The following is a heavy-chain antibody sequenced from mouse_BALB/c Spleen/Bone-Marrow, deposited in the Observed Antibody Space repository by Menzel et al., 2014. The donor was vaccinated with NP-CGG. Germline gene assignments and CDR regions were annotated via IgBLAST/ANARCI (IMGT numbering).Heavy chain of an antibody. CDR3: TRGEVQAMDY. Sequence: QVQLQQSGAELVKPGASVKMSCKASGYTFTSYWMHWVKQRPGQGLEWIGVIDPSDSYTSYNQKFKGKATLTVDTSSSTAYIQLSSLTSEDSAVYYCTRGEVQAMDYRGQGTSVTVSS. D-gene: IGHD2-14*01. CDR2: IDPSDSYT. V-gene: IGHV1S127*01. CDR1: GYTFTSYW. J-gene: IGHJ4*01.